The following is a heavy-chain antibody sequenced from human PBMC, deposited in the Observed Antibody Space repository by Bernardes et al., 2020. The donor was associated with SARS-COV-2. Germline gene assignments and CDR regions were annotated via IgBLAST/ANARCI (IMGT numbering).Heavy chain of an antibody. D-gene: IGHD4-17*01. CDR1: GYTFTSYY. CDR2: INPSGGST. CDR3: ARLDPYGDSDY. Sequence: ASVKVSCKASGYTFTSYYIHWVRQAPGQGLEWMGIINPSGGSTSYAQMFQGRVTMTRDTSTSTVYMELSSLRSEDTAVYYCARLDPYGDSDYWGQGTLVTVSS. V-gene: IGHV1-46*03. J-gene: IGHJ4*02.